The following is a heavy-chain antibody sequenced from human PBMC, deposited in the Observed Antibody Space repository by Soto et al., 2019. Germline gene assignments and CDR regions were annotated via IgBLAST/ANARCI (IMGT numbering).Heavy chain of an antibody. Sequence: QVQMVQSGAEVKKTGASVKVSCKTSGYTFTTFGINWVRQAPGQGLEWMGCLTAYDGKRNFAQKFQDRLTMNIDIATSTGYMELSGLRSDDTAVYFCARGLTYGDFDYWGRGTQVAVSS. CDR1: GYTFTTFG. CDR3: ARGLTYGDFDY. CDR2: LTAYDGKR. J-gene: IGHJ4*02. D-gene: IGHD3-10*01. V-gene: IGHV1-18*01.